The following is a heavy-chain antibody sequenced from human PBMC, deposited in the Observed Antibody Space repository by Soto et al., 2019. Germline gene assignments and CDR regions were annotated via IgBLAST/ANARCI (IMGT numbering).Heavy chain of an antibody. CDR1: GFGFSTYA. CDR2: ISNDGSKR. CDR3: ARSIAVAGLDY. V-gene: IGHV3-30-3*01. J-gene: IGHJ4*02. Sequence: GGSLRLSCATSGFGFSTYAIHWFRQAPGKGLDWVAVISNDGSKRYYAQSVKGRFTISRDNSNNTVDLQMNSLRAEDTALYYCARSIAVAGLDYWGPGTLVTVSS. D-gene: IGHD6-19*01.